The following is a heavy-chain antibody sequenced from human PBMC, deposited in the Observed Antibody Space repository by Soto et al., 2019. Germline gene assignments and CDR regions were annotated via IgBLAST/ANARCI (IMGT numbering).Heavy chain of an antibody. CDR1: GYTFTSYG. V-gene: IGHV1-18*01. CDR2: INTHNGNT. CDR3: ARGDGDYHDGNGYLGRH. J-gene: IGHJ4*02. D-gene: IGHD3-22*01. Sequence: GASVKVSCKASGYTFTSYGISWVRQAPGQGLEWMGWINTHNGNTNSAQKLQGRVTMTTDTSTSTAYMELMNSLSTEDTAVYYCARGDGDYHDGNGYLGRHWGQGTRVTVSS.